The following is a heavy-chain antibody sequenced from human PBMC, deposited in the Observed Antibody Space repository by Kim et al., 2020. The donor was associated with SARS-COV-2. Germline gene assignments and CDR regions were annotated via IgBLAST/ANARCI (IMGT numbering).Heavy chain of an antibody. CDR1: GFTFSNYA. CDR3: AKDLFMARGGVFDS. V-gene: IGHV3-30*18. CDR2: LSYDGNNR. Sequence: GGSLRLSCAASGFTFSNYAMHWVRQAPGKGVEWVAGLSYDGNNRYNAYSVKGRFTISRDNSQNTLYLQMNSLRSDDTAIYYCAKDLFMARGGVFDSRGQGTLVSVSS. J-gene: IGHJ4*02. D-gene: IGHD3-10*01.